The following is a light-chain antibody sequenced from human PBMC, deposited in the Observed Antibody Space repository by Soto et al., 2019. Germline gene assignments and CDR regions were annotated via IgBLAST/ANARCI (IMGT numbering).Light chain of an antibody. CDR3: ATWDHSLSAGV. J-gene: IGLJ3*02. CDR1: SSNIGNDY. V-gene: IGLV1-51*01. Sequence: QSGLTQPPSVSAAPGQKVTISCSGSSSNIGNDYVSWYQHLPGTAPKLLIYDNNKRPSGIPDRFSGSKSGTSATLGITGLQTGDEADYYCATWDHSLSAGVFGGGTKLTVL. CDR2: DNN.